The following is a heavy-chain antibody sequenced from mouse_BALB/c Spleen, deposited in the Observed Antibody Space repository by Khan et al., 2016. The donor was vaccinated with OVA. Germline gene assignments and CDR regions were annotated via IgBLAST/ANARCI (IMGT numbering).Heavy chain of an antibody. CDR3: AREKYGNYWGDMDY. V-gene: IGHV1S132*01. CDR2: FYPGTGST. Sequence: QVQLKESGTELVRPGASVKLSCKTSGYIFTSYWTHWVKQRFGQGHVWIARFYPGTGSTYYNEKLKGKATLTADKSSSTAFLQLSSLTTEDSAVYFCAREKYGNYWGDMDYWGQGTSVTVSS. J-gene: IGHJ4*01. CDR1: GYIFTSYW. D-gene: IGHD2-10*02.